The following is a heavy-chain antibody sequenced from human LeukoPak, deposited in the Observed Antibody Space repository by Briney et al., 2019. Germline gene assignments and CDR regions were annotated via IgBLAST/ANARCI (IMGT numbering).Heavy chain of an antibody. CDR3: ASWPDMVRGVDDAFDI. CDR1: GGSISSGGYS. J-gene: IGHJ3*02. V-gene: IGHV4-30-2*01. D-gene: IGHD3-10*01. CDR2: IYHSGST. Sequence: SQTLSLTCAVSGGSISSGGYSWSWIRQPPGKGLEWIGYIYHSGSTYYNPSLKSRVTISVDTSKNQFSLKLSSVTAADTAVYYCASWPDMVRGVDDAFDIWGQGTMVTVSS.